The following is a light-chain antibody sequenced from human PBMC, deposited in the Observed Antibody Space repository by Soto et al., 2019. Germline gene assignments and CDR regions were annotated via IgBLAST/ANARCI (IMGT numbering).Light chain of an antibody. CDR2: GAS. CDR1: QRVSSY. CDR3: HQYNNCHWET. V-gene: IGKV3-11*01. J-gene: IGKJ3*01. Sequence: IQTRTTLTSYPGARDTLYCRASQRVSSYLSWYQQQPGQAPRLLIYGASARAPGIPDRFSGSGSGTDFSLPTIRLEPEDFVVYYCHQYNNCHWETFGHGTKVDIK.